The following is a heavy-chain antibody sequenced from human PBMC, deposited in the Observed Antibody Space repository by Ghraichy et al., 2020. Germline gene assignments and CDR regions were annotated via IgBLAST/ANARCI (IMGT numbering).Heavy chain of an antibody. CDR2: IYYSGST. CDR3: ARDAYYYYMDV. V-gene: IGHV4-59*01. J-gene: IGHJ6*03. Sequence: SETLSLTCTVSGGSIGSYYWSWIRQPPGKGLEWIGYIYYSGSTKYNPSLTSRVTISVDTSKNQFSLKLSSVTAADTAVYYCARDAYYYYMDVWGKGTTVTVSS. CDR1: GGSIGSYY.